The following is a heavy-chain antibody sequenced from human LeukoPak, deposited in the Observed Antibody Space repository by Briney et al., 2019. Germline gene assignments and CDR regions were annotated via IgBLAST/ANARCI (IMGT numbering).Heavy chain of an antibody. J-gene: IGHJ3*02. CDR2: ISGSGGST. V-gene: IGHV3-23*01. Sequence: GGSLRLSCAASGFTFSSYAMSWVRQAPGKGLEWVSAISGSGGSTYYADSVKGRFTTSAENSKNTLYLQMNSLRAEDTAVYYCAKDALIARLGAAFDIWGQGAMVTVSS. D-gene: IGHD6-25*01. CDR3: AKDALIARLGAAFDI. CDR1: GFTFSSYA.